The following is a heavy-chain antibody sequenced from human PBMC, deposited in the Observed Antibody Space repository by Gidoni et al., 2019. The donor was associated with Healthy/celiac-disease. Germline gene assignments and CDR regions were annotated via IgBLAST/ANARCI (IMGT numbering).Heavy chain of an antibody. CDR1: GYSISSGYY. CDR2: IYHSGRP. CDR3: ARAAAGTIDFDY. D-gene: IGHD6-13*01. J-gene: IGHJ4*01. Sequence: QVQLQESGPGLVKPSETLSLTCTVSGYSISSGYYWRWIRQSPGKWLEWMGSIYHSGRPYYNPSLKSRVSIAVDTSKNQFSLKLSAVTAADTAVYYCARAAAGTIDFDYWGQGNLVNVSS. V-gene: IGHV4-38-2*02.